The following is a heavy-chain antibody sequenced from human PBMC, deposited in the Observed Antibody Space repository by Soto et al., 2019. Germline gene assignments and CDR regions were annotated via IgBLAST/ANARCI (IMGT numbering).Heavy chain of an antibody. CDR2: FYYSGNT. Sequence: PSETLSLTYTVSGGSISSYYWSWIRQPPGKGLEWIGYFYYSGNTNYNPSLKSRVTISVDTSKNQFSLNLNSVTAADTAVYYCARVNYGDYVDAFDIWGQGTMVTVSS. CDR1: GGSISSYY. J-gene: IGHJ3*02. D-gene: IGHD4-17*01. CDR3: ARVNYGDYVDAFDI. V-gene: IGHV4-59*01.